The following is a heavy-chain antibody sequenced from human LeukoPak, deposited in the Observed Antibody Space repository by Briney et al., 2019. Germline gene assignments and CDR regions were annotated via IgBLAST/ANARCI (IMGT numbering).Heavy chain of an antibody. J-gene: IGHJ3*02. CDR3: ARGYYDSSGYSHAFDI. Sequence: SETLSLTCSVSGVSISSSYWSWIRQPPGKRLEWIGLIHQNGNTNYNPSLKSRVTMSVDTSKNQFSLQMRSVTAADTAVYYCARGYYDSSGYSHAFDIWGQGTMVAV. CDR1: GVSISSSY. V-gene: IGHV4-59*01. CDR2: IHQNGNT. D-gene: IGHD3-22*01.